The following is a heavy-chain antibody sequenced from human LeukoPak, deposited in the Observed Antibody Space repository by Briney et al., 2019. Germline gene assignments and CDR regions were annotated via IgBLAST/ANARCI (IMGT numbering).Heavy chain of an antibody. CDR1: GGSINSFY. V-gene: IGHV4-59*01. CDR3: ARVDYGLGLYYFDS. Sequence: PSETLSLTCTASGGSINSFYWSWIRQSPGRGLQWIGYIFYTGSTNYNPSLKSRVTMSVDTSNNQFSLTLRSVTAADTAVYHRARVDYGLGLYYFDSWGQGILVTVSS. CDR2: IFYTGST. D-gene: IGHD3-10*01. J-gene: IGHJ4*02.